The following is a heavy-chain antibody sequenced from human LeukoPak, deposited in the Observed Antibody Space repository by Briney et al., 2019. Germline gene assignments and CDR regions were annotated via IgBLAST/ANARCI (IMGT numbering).Heavy chain of an antibody. CDR3: AREFWNYRSGNLQAFHI. V-gene: IGHV4-4*07. J-gene: IGHJ3*02. D-gene: IGHD3-10*01. Sequence: SETLSLTCTVSGGSISNYYWSWIRQPAGKGLEWIGRISPSGSTKYNPSLKSRVTISVGTSKNQFSLRLSSVTAADPAVYYCAREFWNYRSGNLQAFHIWGQGTLVTVSS. CDR2: ISPSGST. CDR1: GGSISNYY.